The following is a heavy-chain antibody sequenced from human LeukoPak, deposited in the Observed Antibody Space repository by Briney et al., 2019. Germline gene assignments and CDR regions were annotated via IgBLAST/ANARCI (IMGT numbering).Heavy chain of an antibody. J-gene: IGHJ4*02. D-gene: IGHD2-2*01. Sequence: SETLSLTCTVSGGSISSYYWSWIRQPAGKGLEWIGRIYTSGSTYYNPSLKSRVTISVDTSKNQFSLKLSSVTAADTAVYYCARQDIVVVPAAEFDYWGQGTLVTVSS. CDR1: GGSISSYY. CDR2: IYTSGST. V-gene: IGHV4-4*07. CDR3: ARQDIVVVPAAEFDY.